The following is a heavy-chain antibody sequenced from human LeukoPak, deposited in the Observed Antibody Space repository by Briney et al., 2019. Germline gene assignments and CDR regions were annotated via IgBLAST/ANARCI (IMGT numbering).Heavy chain of an antibody. CDR3: ARELLSSKPKGSGRLGY. J-gene: IGHJ4*02. CDR2: ISSSSSTI. CDR1: GFTFSSYS. Sequence: GGSLRLSCAASGFTFSSYSMNWVRQAPGKGLEWVSYISSSSSTIYYADSVKGRFTISRDNSKNTLYLQMNSLRAEDTAVYYCARELLSSKPKGSGRLGYWGQGTLVTVSS. V-gene: IGHV3-48*01. D-gene: IGHD3-10*01.